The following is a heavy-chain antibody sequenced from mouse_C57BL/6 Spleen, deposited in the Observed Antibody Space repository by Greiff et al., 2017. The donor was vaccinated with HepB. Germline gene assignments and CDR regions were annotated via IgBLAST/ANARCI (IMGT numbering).Heavy chain of an antibody. CDR3: ARGRLGRDAMDY. V-gene: IGHV1-52*01. CDR1: GYTFTSYW. D-gene: IGHD4-1*01. CDR2: IDPSDSET. Sequence: QVQLQQPGAEPVRPGSSVKLSCKASGYTFTSYWMHWVKQRPIQGLEWIGNIDPSDSETHYNQKFKDKATLTVDKSSSTAYMQLSSLTSEDSAVYYCARGRLGRDAMDYWGQGTSVTVSS. J-gene: IGHJ4*01.